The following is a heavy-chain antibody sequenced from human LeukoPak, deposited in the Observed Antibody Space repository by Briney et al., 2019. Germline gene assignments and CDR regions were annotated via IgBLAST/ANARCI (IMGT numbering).Heavy chain of an antibody. CDR3: ARDGGYGRSLGTFDY. J-gene: IGHJ4*02. V-gene: IGHV1-2*02. Sequence: ASVKVSCKASGYTFTGYYMHWVRQAPGQGLEWMGWINPNSGGTNYAQKFQGRVTMTRDTSISTAYMELRSLRSDDTAVYYCARDGGYGRSLGTFDYWGQGTLVTVSS. CDR1: GYTFTGYY. D-gene: IGHD5-12*01. CDR2: INPNSGGT.